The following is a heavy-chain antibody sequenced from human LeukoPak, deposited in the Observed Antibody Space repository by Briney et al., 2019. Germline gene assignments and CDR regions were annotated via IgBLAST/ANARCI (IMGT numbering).Heavy chain of an antibody. V-gene: IGHV3-53*01. D-gene: IGHD6-6*01. J-gene: IGHJ6*03. CDR3: AREYSSSAEYYYYMDV. CDR2: ICTGGST. Sequence: XXAPGXXXXXGSVICTGGSTYYADSVKGRFTISRDNSKNTLYLQMNSLRAEDTAVYYCAREYSSSAEYYYYMDVWGKGTTVTVSS.